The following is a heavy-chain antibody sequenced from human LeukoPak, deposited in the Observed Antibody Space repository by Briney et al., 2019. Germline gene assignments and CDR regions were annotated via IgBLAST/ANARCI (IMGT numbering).Heavy chain of an antibody. V-gene: IGHV3-23*01. Sequence: GASLRLSCAASGFTFSSYAMSWVRQAPGKGLEWVSAISGSGGGTYYADSVKGRFTISRDNSKNTLYLQMNSLRAEDTAVYYCAKDRAITFGGVIVGDMDYWGQGTLVTVSS. CDR2: ISGSGGGT. J-gene: IGHJ4*02. D-gene: IGHD3-16*02. CDR1: GFTFSSYA. CDR3: AKDRAITFGGVIVGDMDY.